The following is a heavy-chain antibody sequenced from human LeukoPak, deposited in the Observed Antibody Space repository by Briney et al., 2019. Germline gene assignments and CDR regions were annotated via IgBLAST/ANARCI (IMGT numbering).Heavy chain of an antibody. CDR1: GGSISSYY. CDR3: ASTHLSVALFDY. Sequence: SETLSLTCTVSGGSISSYYWSWIRQPPGKGLEWIGYIYYSGSTNYNPSLKSRVTISVDPSENQFSLKLISVTAADTAVYYCASTHLSVALFDYWGQGTLVTVSS. CDR2: IYYSGST. J-gene: IGHJ4*02. V-gene: IGHV4-59*01. D-gene: IGHD2-15*01.